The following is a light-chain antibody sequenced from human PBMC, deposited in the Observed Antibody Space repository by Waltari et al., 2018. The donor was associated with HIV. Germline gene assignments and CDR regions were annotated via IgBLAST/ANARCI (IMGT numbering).Light chain of an antibody. V-gene: IGKV1-39*01. J-gene: IGKJ1*01. CDR2: AAS. CDR3: QQSYTTLTWT. CDR1: QSIRNY. Sequence: DIQMTQSPSSLSVSVGDGVTITCRASQSIRNYLNWYQQKSGKAPKLLIYAASSLHSGVPLRFSGNGSGADFTLTISSLQPEDSATYFCQQSYTTLTWTFGQGTKVEV.